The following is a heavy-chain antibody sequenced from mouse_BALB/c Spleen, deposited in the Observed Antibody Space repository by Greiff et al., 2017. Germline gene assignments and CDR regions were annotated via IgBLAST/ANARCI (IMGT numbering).Heavy chain of an antibody. V-gene: IGHV2-5-1*01. D-gene: IGHD1-1*02. J-gene: IGHJ4*01. Sequence: QVQLQQSGPSLVQPSQSLSITCTVSGFSLTSYGVHWVRQSPGKGLEWLGVIWRGGSTDYNAAFMSRLSITKDNSKSQVFFKMNSLQADDTAIYYCAKNRGGKHDAMDYWGQGTAVTVSS. CDR3: AKNRGGKHDAMDY. CDR2: IWRGGST. CDR1: GFSLTSYG.